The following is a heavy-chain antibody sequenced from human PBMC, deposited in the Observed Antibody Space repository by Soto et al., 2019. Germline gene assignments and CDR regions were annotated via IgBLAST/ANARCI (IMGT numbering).Heavy chain of an antibody. D-gene: IGHD3-10*01. Sequence: PGGSLRLSCAASGFTFSSYSMNWVRQAPGKGLEWVSSISSSSSYIYYADSVKGRFTISRVNAKNSLYLQMNSLRAEDTAVYYCARDRPLTPLWFGPDYWGQGTLVTVSS. J-gene: IGHJ4*02. CDR2: ISSSSSYI. CDR1: GFTFSSYS. CDR3: ARDRPLTPLWFGPDY. V-gene: IGHV3-21*01.